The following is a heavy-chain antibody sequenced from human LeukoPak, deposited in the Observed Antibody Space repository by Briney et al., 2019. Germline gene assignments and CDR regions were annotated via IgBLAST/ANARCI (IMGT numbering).Heavy chain of an antibody. Sequence: GGSLRPSCAASGFTFSTYWMHWVRQAPGKGLVWVSRIKSDGSTNYADSVKGRFTISRDNANNTLSLQMNSLRPEDTGVYYCARAPSEIGGYYPEYFRHWGQGTLVTVSS. CDR1: GFTFSTYW. D-gene: IGHD3-22*01. CDR2: IKSDGST. CDR3: ARAPSEIGGYYPEYFRH. V-gene: IGHV3-74*01. J-gene: IGHJ1*01.